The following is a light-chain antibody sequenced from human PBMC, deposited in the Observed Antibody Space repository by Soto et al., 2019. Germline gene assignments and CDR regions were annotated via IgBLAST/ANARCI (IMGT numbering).Light chain of an antibody. CDR1: QSISSW. CDR2: DAS. V-gene: IGKV1-5*01. J-gene: IGKJ1*01. Sequence: DIQMTQSPSTLSASVGDRVTITCRASQSISSWLAWYQQKPGKAPSLLIFDASTLHSGVPSRFSGSGSGTEFTLTISSLQPDDFATYYCQQFAVSRTFGQGTKVDIK. CDR3: QQFAVSRT.